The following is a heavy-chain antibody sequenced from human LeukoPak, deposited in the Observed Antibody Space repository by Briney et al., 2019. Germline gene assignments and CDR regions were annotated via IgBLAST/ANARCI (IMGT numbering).Heavy chain of an antibody. Sequence: SETLSLTWTVSGGSISSYYWSWIRQPPGKGLEWIGYIYYSGSTNYNPSLKSRVTISVDTSKNQFSLKLSSVTAADTAVYYCARDSEAYCGGDCYGAFDIWGQGTMVTVSS. CDR3: ARDSEAYCGGDCYGAFDI. D-gene: IGHD2-21*02. CDR1: GGSISSYY. CDR2: IYYSGST. V-gene: IGHV4-59*01. J-gene: IGHJ3*02.